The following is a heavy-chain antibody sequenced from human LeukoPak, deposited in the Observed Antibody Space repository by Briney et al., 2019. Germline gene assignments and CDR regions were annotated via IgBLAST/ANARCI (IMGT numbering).Heavy chain of an antibody. V-gene: IGHV3-23*01. Sequence: GGSLRLSCAASGFTFSSYAMSWVRQAPGKGLEWVSAISGSGGSTYYADSVRGRFTISRDNSRSTLYLQMNSLRAEDTAVYYCAKDDRWLQFCCWGQGTLVTVSA. D-gene: IGHD5-24*01. CDR1: GFTFSSYA. CDR2: ISGSGGST. CDR3: AKDDRWLQFCC. J-gene: IGHJ4*02.